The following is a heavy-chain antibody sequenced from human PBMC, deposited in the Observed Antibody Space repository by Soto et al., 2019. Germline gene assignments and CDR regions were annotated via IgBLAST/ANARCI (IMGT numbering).Heavy chain of an antibody. CDR3: ARWGEDYDSTGFDY. CDR2: IYYSGST. J-gene: IGHJ4*02. CDR1: GGSISSYY. D-gene: IGHD3-22*01. Sequence: SETLSLTCPVSGGSISSYYWSWIRQPPGKGLEWIGYIYYSGSTNYNPSLKSRVTISVDTSKNQFSLKLSSVTAADTAVYYCARWGEDYDSTGFDYWGQGTLVTVSS. V-gene: IGHV4-59*01.